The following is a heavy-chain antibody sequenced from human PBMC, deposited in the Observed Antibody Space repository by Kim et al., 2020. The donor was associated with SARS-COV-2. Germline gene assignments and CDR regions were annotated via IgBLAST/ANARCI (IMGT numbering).Heavy chain of an antibody. CDR1: GVTDRSYN. CDR3: ARGGGSILFDS. D-gene: IGHD2-21*01. J-gene: IGHJ5*01. CDR2: SSGTKYFI. Sequence: GGSLRLSCAAAGVTDRSYNVHWCREAAGKGLEWGSCSSGTKYFIYYGDAGKGRFAISRDNAKNLLFLEMKNMRAEDTAVYYCARGGGSILFDSWGQGTLVTVSS. V-gene: IGHV3-21*04.